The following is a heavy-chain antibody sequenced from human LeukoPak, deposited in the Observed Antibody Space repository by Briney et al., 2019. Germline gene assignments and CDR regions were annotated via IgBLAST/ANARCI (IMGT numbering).Heavy chain of an antibody. J-gene: IGHJ5*02. V-gene: IGHV1-8*02. CDR3: ARMYSGTYDTRINWFDP. Sequence: ASVKVSCKASGYTFTSYGISWVRQATGQGLEWMGWMNPNSGNTGYAQRFQDRVTMTRDTSTSTAYMELSSLRSEDTAVYYCARMYSGTYDTRINWFDPWGQGTLVTVSS. CDR1: GYTFTSYG. D-gene: IGHD1-26*01. CDR2: MNPNSGNT.